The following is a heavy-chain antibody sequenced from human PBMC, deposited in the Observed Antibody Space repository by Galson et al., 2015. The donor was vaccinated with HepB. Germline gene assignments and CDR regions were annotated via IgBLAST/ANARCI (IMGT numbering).Heavy chain of an antibody. CDR2: IWYDGSNK. D-gene: IGHD3-10*01. CDR3: ARLRVRGAVTHYYHGMDV. CDR1: GFTFSNYG. Sequence: SLRLSCAASGFTFSNYGIHWVRQAPGKGLEWVAVIWYDGSNKYYADSVKGRFTISRDKSKNTLYLQMNSLRAEDTAVYYCARLRVRGAVTHYYHGMDVWGRGTTVTVSS. V-gene: IGHV3-33*08. J-gene: IGHJ6*02.